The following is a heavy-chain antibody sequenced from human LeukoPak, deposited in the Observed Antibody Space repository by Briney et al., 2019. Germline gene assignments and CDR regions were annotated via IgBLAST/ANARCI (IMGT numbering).Heavy chain of an antibody. CDR2: INPSGGST. Sequence: ASVKVSCKASGYTFTSYYMHWVRQAPGQGLEWMGIINPSGGSTSYAQKFQGRVTMTRDMSTSTVYMELSSLRSEDTAVYYCARTLSGYSYGLPYYYYYYMDVWGKGTTVTVSS. J-gene: IGHJ6*03. V-gene: IGHV1-46*01. CDR1: GYTFTSYY. CDR3: ARTLSGYSYGLPYYYYYYMDV. D-gene: IGHD5-18*01.